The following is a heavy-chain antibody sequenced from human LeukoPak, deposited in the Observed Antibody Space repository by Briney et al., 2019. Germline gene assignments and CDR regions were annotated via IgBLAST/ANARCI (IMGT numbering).Heavy chain of an antibody. CDR2: ISSSSSYI. V-gene: IGHV3-21*01. CDR1: GFTFSSYS. CDR3: ARAYYYDSSGYYYCDY. J-gene: IGHJ4*02. Sequence: PGGSLRLSCAASGFTFSSYSRNWVRQAPGKGLEWVSSISSSSSYIYYADSAKGRFTISRDNAKNSLYLQMNSLRAEDTAVYYCARAYYYDSSGYYYCDYWGQGTLVTVSS. D-gene: IGHD3-22*01.